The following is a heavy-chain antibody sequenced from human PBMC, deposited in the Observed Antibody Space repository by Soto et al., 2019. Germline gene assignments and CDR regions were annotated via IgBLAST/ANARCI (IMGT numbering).Heavy chain of an antibody. V-gene: IGHV1-8*01. CDR2: MNPNSGNR. Sequence: QVQLVQSGAEVKKPGASVKVSCKASGYTFTSYDINWVRQATGQGLEWMGWMNPNSGNRGYAQKLQGRVTMTRNTSISTSYMELRSLRSEDTAVYYCARGRYSYRNDPNHHAYWGQGTLVTVSS. D-gene: IGHD3-22*01. CDR1: GYTFTSYD. J-gene: IGHJ4*02. CDR3: ARGRYSYRNDPNHHAY.